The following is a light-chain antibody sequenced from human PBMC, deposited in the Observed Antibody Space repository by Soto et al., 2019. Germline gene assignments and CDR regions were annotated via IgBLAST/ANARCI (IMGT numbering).Light chain of an antibody. V-gene: IGKV3-15*01. CDR1: QSVSSN. J-gene: IGKJ3*01. Sequence: EIVVTQSPATLSVSPGERATLSCRASQSVSSNLAWYQQKPGQAPRLLIYGASTRATGIPARFSGSGSGTEFTLTISSLQSEHFAVYFCQQYNTWPLTFGPGTKVDIK. CDR2: GAS. CDR3: QQYNTWPLT.